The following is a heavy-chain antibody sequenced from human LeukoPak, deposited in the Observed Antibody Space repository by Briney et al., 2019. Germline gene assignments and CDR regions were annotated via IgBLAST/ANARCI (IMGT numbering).Heavy chain of an antibody. V-gene: IGHV3-21*01. D-gene: IGHD2-2*01. CDR1: GFTFSSYS. Sequence: AGGSLRLSCAASGFTFSSYSMNWVRQAPGKGLEWVSSISSSSSYIYYADSVKGRYTISRDNAKNSLYLQMNSLRAEDTAVYYCARDGLGYCSSTSCSVRGFDYWGQGTLVTVSS. CDR2: ISSSSSYI. J-gene: IGHJ4*02. CDR3: ARDGLGYCSSTSCSVRGFDY.